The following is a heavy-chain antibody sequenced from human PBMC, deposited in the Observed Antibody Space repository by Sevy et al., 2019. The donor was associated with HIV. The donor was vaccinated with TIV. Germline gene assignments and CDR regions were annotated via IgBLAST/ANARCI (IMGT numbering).Heavy chain of an antibody. V-gene: IGHV3-7*01. CDR2: MKQDGSEE. CDR1: GFSFSIYW. Sequence: GGSLRLSCAASGFSFSIYWMSWVRQAPGKGLEWVATMKQDGSEEDYVDSVKGRFTISRSNAKNSLFLQMNSLSAEDTAVYYCVREGLGGYSYSLDYWGHGTLVTVSS. CDR3: VREGLGGYSYSLDY. D-gene: IGHD5-18*01. J-gene: IGHJ4*01.